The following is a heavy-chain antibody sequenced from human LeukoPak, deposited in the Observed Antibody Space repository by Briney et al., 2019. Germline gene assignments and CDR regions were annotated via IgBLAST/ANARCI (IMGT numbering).Heavy chain of an antibody. CDR3: AREISSDIVVVPAATDAFDI. J-gene: IGHJ3*02. D-gene: IGHD2-2*01. CDR1: GFTFSSYS. Sequence: GGSLRLSCAASGFTFSSYSMNWVRQAPGKGLEWVSSISSSSSYIYYADSVKGRFTISRDNAKNSLYLQMNSLRAEDTAVYYCAREISSDIVVVPAATDAFDIWGQGTMVTVSS. V-gene: IGHV3-21*01. CDR2: ISSSSSYI.